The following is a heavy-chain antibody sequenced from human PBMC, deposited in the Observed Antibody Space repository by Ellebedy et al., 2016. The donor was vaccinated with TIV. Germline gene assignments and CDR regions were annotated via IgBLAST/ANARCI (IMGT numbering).Heavy chain of an antibody. V-gene: IGHV3-21*01. CDR1: GFTFSNAW. Sequence: GESLKISCAASGFTFSNAWMSWVRQAPGKGLEWVSSISSSSSYIYYADSVKGRFTISRDNAKNSLYLQMNSLRAEDTAVYYCARDLVGGYSNGMDVWGQGTTVTVSS. J-gene: IGHJ6*02. CDR2: ISSSSSYI. CDR3: ARDLVGGYSNGMDV. D-gene: IGHD5-12*01.